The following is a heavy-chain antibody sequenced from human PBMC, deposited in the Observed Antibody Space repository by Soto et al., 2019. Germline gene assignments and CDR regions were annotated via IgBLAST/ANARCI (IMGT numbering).Heavy chain of an antibody. Sequence: QVQLVQSGAEVRKPGSSVKVSCKASGGSFREYAISWVRQAPGQGLEWMGGIIPMFGTPNYAQKFQGRVTIIADESTSTNYMEMTGLTSEDTAVYYCARDSTAMVTTSFDFWGQGTQVTVSS. V-gene: IGHV1-69*01. D-gene: IGHD5-18*01. CDR2: IIPMFGTP. J-gene: IGHJ4*02. CDR3: ARDSTAMVTTSFDF. CDR1: GGSFREYA.